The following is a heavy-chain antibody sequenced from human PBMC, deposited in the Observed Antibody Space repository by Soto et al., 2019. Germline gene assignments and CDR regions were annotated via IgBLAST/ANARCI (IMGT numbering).Heavy chain of an antibody. J-gene: IGHJ6*02. CDR1: GYSFTSYW. Sequence: GESLKISCKGSGYSFTSYWISWVRQMPGKGLEWMGRIDPSDSYTNYSPSFQGHVTISADKSISTAYLQWSSLKASDTAMYYCARHPLSYDILTGYSSLGMDVWGQGTTVTVS. CDR2: IDPSDSYT. D-gene: IGHD3-9*01. CDR3: ARHPLSYDILTGYSSLGMDV. V-gene: IGHV5-10-1*01.